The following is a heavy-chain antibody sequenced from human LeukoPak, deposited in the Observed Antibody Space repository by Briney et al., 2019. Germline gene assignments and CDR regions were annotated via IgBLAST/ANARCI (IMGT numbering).Heavy chain of an antibody. CDR1: GFSFSNYG. J-gene: IGHJ4*02. CDR2: ITGNGATT. D-gene: IGHD2-15*01. V-gene: IGHV3-15*07. CDR3: TTNIVVVAFDY. Sequence: PGGSLRLSCAASGFSFSNYGMNWVRQAPGKGLEWVSGITGNGATTDYAAPVKGRFTLSRDDSKNTLYLQMNSLKTEDTAVYYCTTNIVVVAFDYWGQGTLVTVSS.